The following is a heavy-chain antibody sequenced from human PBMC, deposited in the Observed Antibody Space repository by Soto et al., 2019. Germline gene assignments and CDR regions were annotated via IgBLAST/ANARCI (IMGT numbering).Heavy chain of an antibody. V-gene: IGHV1-69*01. J-gene: IGHJ4*02. CDR2: IIPIFGTA. CDR3: ARAHPQKYCGGDCYSYYFDY. Sequence: QVQLVQSGAEVKKPGSSVKVSCKASGGTFGSYAISWGRQAPGQGLEWMGGIIPIFGTANYAQKFQGRVTITADESTSTAYMELSSLRSEDTAVYYCARAHPQKYCGGDCYSYYFDYWGQGTLVTVSS. D-gene: IGHD2-21*02. CDR1: GGTFGSYA.